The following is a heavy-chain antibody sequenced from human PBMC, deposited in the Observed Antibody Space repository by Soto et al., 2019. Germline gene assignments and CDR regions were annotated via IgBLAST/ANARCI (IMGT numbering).Heavy chain of an antibody. CDR3: ASRSSGWYFDY. CDR2: IDSGGST. CDR1: GFSVSSSY. D-gene: IGHD6-19*01. V-gene: IGHV3-66*01. Sequence: GGSLRLSCAASGFSVSSSYMNWVRQAPGKGLEWVSVIDSGGSTEHADSVKGRFTISTDNSKNTVFLQMNSLRAEDTAVYYCASRSSGWYFDYWGQGTLVTVSS. J-gene: IGHJ4*02.